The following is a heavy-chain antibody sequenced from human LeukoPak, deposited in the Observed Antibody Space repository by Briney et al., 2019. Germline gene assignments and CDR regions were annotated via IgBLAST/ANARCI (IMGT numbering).Heavy chain of an antibody. D-gene: IGHD3-10*01. CDR2: IYYSGST. CDR3: ARDRYYYGSGRPPYYYSMGV. CDR1: GGSISSYY. Sequence: SETLSLTCTVSGGSISSYYWSWIRQPPGKGLEWIGYIYYSGSTNYNPSLKSRVTISVDTSKNQFSLKLSSVTAADTAVYYCARDRYYYGSGRPPYYYSMGVWGQGTTVTVSS. J-gene: IGHJ6*02. V-gene: IGHV4-59*01.